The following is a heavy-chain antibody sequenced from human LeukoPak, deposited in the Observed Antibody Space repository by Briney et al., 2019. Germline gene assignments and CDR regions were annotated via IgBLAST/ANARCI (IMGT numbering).Heavy chain of an antibody. V-gene: IGHV3-23*01. CDR3: AKEDFGESHLDC. Sequence: GGSLRLSCAASGFSLSNYALSWVRQAPGKGLEWVSVISVSGGSTYYADSVKGRFTISRDNSKNTLYLQMNSLRAEDTAVYYCAKEDFGESHLDCWGQGTLVTVSS. CDR1: GFSLSNYA. D-gene: IGHD3-10*01. CDR2: ISVSGGST. J-gene: IGHJ4*02.